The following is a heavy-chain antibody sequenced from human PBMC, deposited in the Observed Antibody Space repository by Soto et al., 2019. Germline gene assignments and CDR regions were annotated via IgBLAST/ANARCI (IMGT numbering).Heavy chain of an antibody. D-gene: IGHD2-2*01. CDR3: ARGDIVLVPAAERLDYAFDI. Sequence: PSETLSLTCTFSGGSISSSGYYLGWIRQPPGKGLEWIGYIYYSGSTNYNPSLKSRVTISVDTSKNQFSLKLSSVTAADTAVYYCARGDIVLVPAAERLDYAFDIWGQGTMVTVSS. CDR2: IYYSGST. CDR1: GGSISSSGYY. J-gene: IGHJ3*02. V-gene: IGHV4-61*05.